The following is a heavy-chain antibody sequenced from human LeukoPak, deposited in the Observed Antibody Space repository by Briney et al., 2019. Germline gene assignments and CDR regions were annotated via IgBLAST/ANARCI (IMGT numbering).Heavy chain of an antibody. V-gene: IGHV3-66*01. CDR2: IYSGGST. Sequence: GGSLRLSCAASGFTVSSNYMSWVRQAPGKGLEWVSVIYSGGSTYDADSVKGRFTISRDNSKNSLYLQMNSLRAEDTAVYYCARESDGSGSYWDYWGQGTLVTVSS. CDR1: GFTVSSNY. D-gene: IGHD3-10*01. CDR3: ARESDGSGSYWDY. J-gene: IGHJ4*02.